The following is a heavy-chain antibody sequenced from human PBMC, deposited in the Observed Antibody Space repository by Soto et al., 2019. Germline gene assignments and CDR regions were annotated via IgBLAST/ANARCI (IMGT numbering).Heavy chain of an antibody. Sequence: SVKVSCKASGGTFSSYTISWVRQAPGQGLEWMGRIIPILGIANYAQKFQGRVTITADKSTSTAYMELSSLRSEDTAVYYCARDPYGSGKFWFDPWGQGTLVNVSS. D-gene: IGHD3-10*01. CDR1: GGTFSSYT. CDR3: ARDPYGSGKFWFDP. J-gene: IGHJ5*02. CDR2: IIPILGIA. V-gene: IGHV1-69*04.